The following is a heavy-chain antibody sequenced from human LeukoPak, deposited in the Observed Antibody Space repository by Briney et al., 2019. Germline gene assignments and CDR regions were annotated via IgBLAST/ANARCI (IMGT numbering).Heavy chain of an antibody. J-gene: IGHJ4*02. D-gene: IGHD6-13*01. V-gene: IGHV4-39*07. CDR3: ARVYSSSPGLFDY. Sequence: PSETLSLTCTVSGGSISSSSYYWGWIRQPPGKGLEWIGSIYYSGSTYYNPSLKSRVTISVDTSKNQFSLKLSSVTAADTAVYYCARVYSSSPGLFDYWGQGTLVTVSS. CDR1: GGSISSSSYY. CDR2: IYYSGST.